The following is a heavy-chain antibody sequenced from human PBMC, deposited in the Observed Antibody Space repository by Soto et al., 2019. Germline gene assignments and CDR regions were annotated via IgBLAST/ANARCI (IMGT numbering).Heavy chain of an antibody. J-gene: IGHJ4*02. CDR3: ARVDDYYDSSGYPVHVFDY. Sequence: SVKVSCKVSGYTLTELSMHWVRQAPGKGLEWMGGFDPEDGETIYAQKFQGRVTMTEDTSTDTAYMELSSLRSEDTAVYYCARVDDYYDSSGYPVHVFDYCGQGTLVTASS. D-gene: IGHD3-22*01. V-gene: IGHV1-24*01. CDR2: FDPEDGET. CDR1: GYTLTELS.